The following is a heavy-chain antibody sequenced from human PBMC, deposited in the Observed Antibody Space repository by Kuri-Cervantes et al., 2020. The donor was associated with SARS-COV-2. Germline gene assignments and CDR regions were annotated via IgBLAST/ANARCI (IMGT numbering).Heavy chain of an antibody. D-gene: IGHD2-2*01. CDR3: ARHAGYCSSTSCSGGWFDP. V-gene: IGHV4-34*01. J-gene: IGHJ5*02. Sequence: GSLRLSCAVYGGSFSGYYWSWIRQPPGKGLEWIGEINHSGSTNYNPSLKSRVTISVDTSISTAYLQWSSLKASDTAMYYCARHAGYCSSTSCSGGWFDPWGQGTLVTVSS. CDR1: GGSFSGYY. CDR2: INHSGST.